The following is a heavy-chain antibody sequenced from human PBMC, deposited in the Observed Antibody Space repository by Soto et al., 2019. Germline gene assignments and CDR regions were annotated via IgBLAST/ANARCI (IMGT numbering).Heavy chain of an antibody. CDR3: VKPGSYSYYFDY. D-gene: IGHD1-26*01. CDR2: ISQDGSRK. V-gene: IGHV3-64D*06. Sequence: PGGSLRLSCSGSGFIFSIYAIHWVRQAPGKGLEYVAFISQDGSRKHYADSVKGRFTISRDNSKNTVYLQMSSLRAEDTAVYYCVKPGSYSYYFDYSGQGTLVTVSS. CDR1: GFIFSIYA. J-gene: IGHJ4*02.